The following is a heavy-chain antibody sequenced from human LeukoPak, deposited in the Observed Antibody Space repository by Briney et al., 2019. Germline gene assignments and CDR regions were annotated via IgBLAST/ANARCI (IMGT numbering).Heavy chain of an antibody. CDR1: GYTFTRYY. CDR2: INPNSGGT. J-gene: IGHJ4*02. Sequence: ASVKVSCKASGYTFTRYYIHWVRQAPGQGLEWMGWINPNSGGTNYAQKFQGRVTMTRHTSISTAYMELSRLRSDDTDVYYCAIEANYYDSQCLDYWGQGTLVTVSS. D-gene: IGHD3-10*01. V-gene: IGHV1-2*02. CDR3: AIEANYYDSQCLDY.